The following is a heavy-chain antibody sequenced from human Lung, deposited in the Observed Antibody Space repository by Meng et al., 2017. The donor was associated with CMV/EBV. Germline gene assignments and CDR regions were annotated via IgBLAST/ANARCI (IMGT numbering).Heavy chain of an antibody. CDR1: GGSISSSSYY. V-gene: IGHV4-39*01. Sequence: LQLHESRPGLVNPSETRSLTCTVSGGSISSSSYYWAWIRQPPGEGLEWIGSVVYSGTTYYTSSLKSRVSISVDTSKNQFSLKLSSVTAADTAVYYCARHHHSPTFDYWGQGTLVTVSS. D-gene: IGHD1-14*01. J-gene: IGHJ4*02. CDR2: VVYSGTT. CDR3: ARHHHSPTFDY.